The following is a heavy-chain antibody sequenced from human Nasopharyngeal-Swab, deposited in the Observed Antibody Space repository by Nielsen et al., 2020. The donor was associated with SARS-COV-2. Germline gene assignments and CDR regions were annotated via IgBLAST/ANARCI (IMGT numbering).Heavy chain of an antibody. V-gene: IGHV3-30*04. CDR2: ISYDGSNK. CDR1: GFTFSSYA. Sequence: GGSLRLSCAASGFTFSSYAMHWFRQAPGKGLEWVAVISYDGSNKYYADPVKGRFTISRDNSKNTLYLQMNSLRAEETAVYYCAREGMVGATGGFDYWGQGTLVTVSS. D-gene: IGHD1-26*01. J-gene: IGHJ4*02. CDR3: AREGMVGATGGFDY.